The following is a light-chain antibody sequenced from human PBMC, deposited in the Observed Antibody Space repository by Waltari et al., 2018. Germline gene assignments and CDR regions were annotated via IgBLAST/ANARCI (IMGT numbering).Light chain of an antibody. V-gene: IGLV1-40*01. CDR1: NSNLESSY. Sequence: QSVLTQPPSVSGAPGQRVTSSCSGSNSNLESSYVQWYQQFSGTAPKLLIFENYKRPSGISDRFSGSQSGTSASLTITGLQSEDEADYYCQSYDSSLNTVFFGGGTRLTVL. CDR2: ENY. J-gene: IGLJ2*01. CDR3: QSYDSSLNTVF.